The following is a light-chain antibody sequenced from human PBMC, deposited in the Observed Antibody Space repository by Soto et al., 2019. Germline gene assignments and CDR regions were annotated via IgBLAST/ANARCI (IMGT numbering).Light chain of an antibody. CDR2: VAS. CDR1: QSVSSSY. J-gene: IGKJ1*01. Sequence: EIVLTQSPGTLSLSPGDRATLSCRASQSVSSSYLAWYQQKPGQAPRLLIYVASIRATGIPDRFSGSGSGTDFTLNIRRLEPEDFAVYYCQQYGSSPRTFGQGTKVEVK. CDR3: QQYGSSPRT. V-gene: IGKV3-20*01.